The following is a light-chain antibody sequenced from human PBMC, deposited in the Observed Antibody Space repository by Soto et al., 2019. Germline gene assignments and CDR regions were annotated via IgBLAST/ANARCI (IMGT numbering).Light chain of an antibody. J-gene: IGKJ2*01. Sequence: EIVLTQSPGTLSLSPGERATLSCRTSQSVSSSYLAWYQQKPGQAPRLLIYGASSRATGIPDRFSGSGSGTEFTLTISSLQSEDFAVYYCQQYNNWHPRYTFGQGTKVDIK. CDR3: QQYNNWHPRYT. CDR2: GAS. V-gene: IGKV3-20*01. CDR1: QSVSSSY.